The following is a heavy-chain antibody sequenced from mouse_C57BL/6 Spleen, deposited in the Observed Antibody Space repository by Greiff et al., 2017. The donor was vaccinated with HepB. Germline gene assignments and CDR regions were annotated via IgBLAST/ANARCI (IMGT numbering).Heavy chain of an antibody. CDR1: GYAFSSSW. Sequence: QVQLQQSGPELVKPGASVKISCKASGYAFSSSWMNWVKQRPGKGLEWIGRIYPGDGDTNYNGKFKGKATLNADTSSSTAYMQLSSLTSEDSAVYCCARWGRDHWYFDVWGTGTTVTVSS. CDR3: ARWGRDHWYFDV. CDR2: IYPGDGDT. V-gene: IGHV1-82*01. J-gene: IGHJ1*03. D-gene: IGHD3-3*01.